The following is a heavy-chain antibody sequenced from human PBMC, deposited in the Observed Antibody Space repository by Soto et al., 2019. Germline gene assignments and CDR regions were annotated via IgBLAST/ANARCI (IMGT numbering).Heavy chain of an antibody. V-gene: IGHV4-59*02. Sequence: SDTLSLTCTVSGKSVSTFYWSWIRQPPGKGLEWIGHAYYSGSTNYDPSLKSRVTISVYMSKNQVSLRLTSVTAADTAVYYCARGTDYTQIASYHYGMDVWGQGTSVTVSS. CDR3: ARGTDYTQIASYHYGMDV. CDR1: GKSVSTFY. D-gene: IGHD4-4*01. CDR2: AYYSGST. J-gene: IGHJ6*02.